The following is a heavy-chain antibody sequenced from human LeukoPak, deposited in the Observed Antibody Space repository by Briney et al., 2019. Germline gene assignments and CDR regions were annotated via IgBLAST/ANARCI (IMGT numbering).Heavy chain of an antibody. CDR3: ARDSVGYGDYYYGMDV. CDR1: GFTVSSNY. D-gene: IGHD4-17*01. J-gene: IGHJ6*02. V-gene: IGHV3-66*01. CDR2: IYSGSST. Sequence: PGRSLRLSCAASGFTVSSNYMSCVRQAPGKGLEWVSVIYSGSSTYYADSVKGRFTISRDNSKNTLYLQMNSLRAEDTAVYYCARDSVGYGDYYYGMDVWGQGTTVTVSS.